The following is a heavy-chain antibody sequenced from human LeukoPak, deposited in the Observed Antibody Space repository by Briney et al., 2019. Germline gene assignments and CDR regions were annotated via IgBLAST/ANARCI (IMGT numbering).Heavy chain of an antibody. CDR3: ARVARGDYYYYYMDV. CDR2: INNDGSST. CDR1: GFTVSSNY. D-gene: IGHD3-10*01. V-gene: IGHV3-74*01. J-gene: IGHJ6*03. Sequence: PGGSLRLSCAASGFTVSSNYMNWVRQAPGKGLVWVSRINNDGSSTSYADSVQGRFTISRDNAKNTLYLQMNSLRAEDTALYYCARVARGDYYYYYMDVWGKGTTVTVSS.